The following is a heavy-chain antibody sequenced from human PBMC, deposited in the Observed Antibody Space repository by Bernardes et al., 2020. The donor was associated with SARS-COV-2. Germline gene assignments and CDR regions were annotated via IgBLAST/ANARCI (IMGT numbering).Heavy chain of an antibody. CDR3: ARAVWGIWYFDL. CDR2: MSASGSS. J-gene: IGHJ2*01. Sequence: SETLSLTCSVSGGSISTYYWSWIRQPAGKGLEWIGRMSASGSSNHNPSLRSRITMSVDTPQNQISLELSSVTAADTAVYYCARAVWGIWYFDLWGRGTLVTVSS. D-gene: IGHD3-16*01. CDR1: GGSISTYY. V-gene: IGHV4-4*07.